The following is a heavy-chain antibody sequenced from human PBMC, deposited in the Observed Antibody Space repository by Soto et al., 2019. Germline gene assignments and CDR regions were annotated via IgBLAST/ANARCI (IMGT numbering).Heavy chain of an antibody. D-gene: IGHD3-10*01. CDR3: AKESPIVRGLIVVDY. CDR2: ITSASDT. J-gene: IGHJ4*02. Sequence: EVQLLESGGGLVQPGGSLRLSCAASGFTFSSYAMSWVRQAPGKGLEWVSAITSASDTHYADSVKGRFTIYRDNSKNTLYLEMNSLRAEDTAAYYCAKESPIVRGLIVVDYWGQGTLVTVSS. CDR1: GFTFSSYA. V-gene: IGHV3-23*01.